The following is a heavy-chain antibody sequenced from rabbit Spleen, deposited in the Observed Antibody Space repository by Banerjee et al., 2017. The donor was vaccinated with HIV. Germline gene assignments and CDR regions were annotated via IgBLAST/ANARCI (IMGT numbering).Heavy chain of an antibody. J-gene: IGHJ4*01. CDR3: ARFYAGYGDFGYAAM. V-gene: IGHV1S40*01. Sequence: QSLEESGGDLVKPGASLTLTCTASGFDFSSYYYMCWVRQAPGKGLEWIACIYVRGSGSTHYASWAKGRFTISKTSSTTVTLQMTSLTAADTATYFCARFYAGYGDFGYAAMWGPGTLVTVS. CDR1: GFDFSSYYY. CDR2: IYVRGSGST. D-gene: IGHD7-1*01.